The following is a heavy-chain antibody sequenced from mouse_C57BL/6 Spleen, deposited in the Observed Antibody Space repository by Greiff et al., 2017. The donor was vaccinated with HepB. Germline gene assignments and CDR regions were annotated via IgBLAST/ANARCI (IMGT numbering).Heavy chain of an antibody. V-gene: IGHV5-4*01. CDR1: GFTFSSYA. CDR3: ARGFNLAWFAY. CDR2: ISDGGSYT. J-gene: IGHJ3*01. Sequence: EVQGVESGGGLVKPGGSLKLSCAASGFTFSSYAMSWVRQTPEKRLEWVATISDGGSYTYYPDNVKGRFTISRDNAKNNLYLQMSHLKSEDTAMYYCARGFNLAWFAYWGQGTLVTVSA.